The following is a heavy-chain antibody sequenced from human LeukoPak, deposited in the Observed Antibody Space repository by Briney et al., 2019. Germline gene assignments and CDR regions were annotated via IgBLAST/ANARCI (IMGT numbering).Heavy chain of an antibody. CDR2: ISVSGT. Sequence: GGSPRLSCTASGFRFGGYSIHWVRQAPGKGLEWLSYISVSGTKHADSVMGRVTVSRDDAKNSLYLQMNGLRAEDTAVYYCARIRGLTLPISYMDVWGKGTTVTVSS. D-gene: IGHD2-21*01. CDR3: ARIRGLTLPISYMDV. CDR1: GFRFGGYS. J-gene: IGHJ6*03. V-gene: IGHV3-48*04.